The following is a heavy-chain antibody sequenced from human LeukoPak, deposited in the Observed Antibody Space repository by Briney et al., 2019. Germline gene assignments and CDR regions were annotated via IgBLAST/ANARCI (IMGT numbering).Heavy chain of an antibody. V-gene: IGHV3-23*01. CDR2: ISGSGGST. CDR1: GFTFSSYA. CDR3: AKDGPVTPGTWFAP. Sequence: GGSLRLSCAASGFTFSSYAMSWVRQAPGKGLEWVSAISGSGGSTYYADSVKGRFTISRDNSKSTLYLQMNSLRAEDTAVYSCAKDGPVTPGTWFAPWGKGPLVTVSS. J-gene: IGHJ5*02. D-gene: IGHD4-23*01.